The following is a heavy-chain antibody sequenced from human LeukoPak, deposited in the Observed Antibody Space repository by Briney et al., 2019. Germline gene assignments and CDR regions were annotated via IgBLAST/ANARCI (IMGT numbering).Heavy chain of an antibody. CDR3: ARVFSGYCSSTSCYDSVGYFDY. CDR2: ISAYNGNT. V-gene: IGHV1-18*01. J-gene: IGHJ4*02. Sequence: GASVKVSCKASGYTFTSYGISWVRQAPGQGLEWMGWISAYNGNTNYAQTLQGRVTMTTDTSTSTAYMELRSLRSDDTAVYYCARVFSGYCSSTSCYDSVGYFDYWGQGTLVTVSS. CDR1: GYTFTSYG. D-gene: IGHD2-2*01.